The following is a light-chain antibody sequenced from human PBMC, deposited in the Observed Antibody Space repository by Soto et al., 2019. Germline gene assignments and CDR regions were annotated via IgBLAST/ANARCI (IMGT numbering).Light chain of an antibody. Sequence: EIVLTQSPGTLSLSPGERATLSCRASQSITNNYLAWYQQKPGRAHRLLIYGASSRATGIPDRFSGSGSGTDFTLNISRLEPEDFAMYYCQQYGYLVTFGEGTKVEIK. CDR1: QSITNNY. V-gene: IGKV3-20*01. J-gene: IGKJ4*01. CDR3: QQYGYLVT. CDR2: GAS.